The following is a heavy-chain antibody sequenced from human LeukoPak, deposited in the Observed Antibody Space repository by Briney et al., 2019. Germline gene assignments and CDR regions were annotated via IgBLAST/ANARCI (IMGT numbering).Heavy chain of an antibody. D-gene: IGHD3-10*01. CDR3: ARGLYGSGSYDY. CDR1: GGSISSYY. J-gene: IGHJ4*02. V-gene: IGHV4-59*01. CDR2: IYYSGST. Sequence: SETLSLTCTVSGGSISSYYWSWIRQPPGKGLEWIGYIYYSGSTTYNPSLKSRVTISVDTSKNQFSLKLSSVTAADTAVYYCARGLYGSGSYDYWGQGTLVTVSS.